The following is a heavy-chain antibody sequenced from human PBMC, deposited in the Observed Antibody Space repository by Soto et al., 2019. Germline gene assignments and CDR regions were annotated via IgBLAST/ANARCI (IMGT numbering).Heavy chain of an antibody. CDR1: GFTFSSYA. D-gene: IGHD2-2*01. V-gene: IGHV3-23*01. J-gene: IGHJ3*02. CDR3: AKGNPYCSSTSCYAFDI. Sequence: EVQLFESGGGLVQPGGSLRLSCAASGFTFSSYAMSWVRQAPGKGLEWVSAISGSGGSTYYADSVKGRFTISRDNSKNTLYLQMNSLRAEDTAVYYCAKGNPYCSSTSCYAFDIWGQGTMVTVSS. CDR2: ISGSGGST.